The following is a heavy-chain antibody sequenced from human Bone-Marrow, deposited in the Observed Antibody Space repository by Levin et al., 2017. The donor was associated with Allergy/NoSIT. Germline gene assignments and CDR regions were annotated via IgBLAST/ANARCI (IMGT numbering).Heavy chain of an antibody. V-gene: IGHV3-21*01. J-gene: IGHJ2*01. CDR1: GFTFSSYS. CDR2: VSRDSAYV. D-gene: IGHD1-26*01. Sequence: LSLTCAASGFTFSSYSMNWVRQAPGKGLEWVSSVSRDSAYVYDADSVKGRFTISRDNAKNSLYLQMNSLRVEDTAIYYCARDPRETDWYFDLWGRGTLVTVSS. CDR3: ARDPRETDWYFDL.